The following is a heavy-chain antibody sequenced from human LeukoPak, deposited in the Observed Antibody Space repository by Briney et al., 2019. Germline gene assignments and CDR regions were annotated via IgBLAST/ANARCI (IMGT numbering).Heavy chain of an antibody. J-gene: IGHJ4*02. Sequence: PGGSLRLSCAASGFTVSSNYMTWVRQAPGKGLEWVSVIYSGGGTYYADSVKGRFTISRDNSENTLHLQMNSLRAEDTAVYYCARDQHYGGIDYWGQGTLVTVSS. CDR1: GFTVSSNY. CDR3: ARDQHYGGIDY. CDR2: IYSGGGT. V-gene: IGHV3-53*01. D-gene: IGHD4-23*01.